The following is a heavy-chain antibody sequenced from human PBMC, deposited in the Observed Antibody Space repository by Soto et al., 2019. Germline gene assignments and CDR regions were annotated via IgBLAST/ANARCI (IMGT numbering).Heavy chain of an antibody. CDR3: ARSDGRY. J-gene: IGHJ4*02. V-gene: IGHV4-59*01. Sequence: QVQLQESGPGLVKPSETLSLTYTVSGGSISSYYWSWIRQPPGKGLEWIGYIYYSGSTNYNPSLXXRXXISVDTSRNQFSLKLSSVTAADTAVYYCARSDGRYWGQGTLVTVSS. CDR1: GGSISSYY. CDR2: IYYSGST.